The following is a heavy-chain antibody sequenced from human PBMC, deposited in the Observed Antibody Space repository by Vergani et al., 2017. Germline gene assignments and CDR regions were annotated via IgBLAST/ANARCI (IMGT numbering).Heavy chain of an antibody. Sequence: QVQLQESCPGLVKPSETLSLTCTVSGYSISSGYYWGWIRQPPGKGLEWIGSIYHSGSTYYNPSLKSRVTISVDTSKNQFCLKLSSVTAADTAVYFCARDAEGYVGGSYEAWFDAWGQGSLVTVSS. J-gene: IGHJ5*02. CDR3: ARDAEGYVGGSYEAWFDA. CDR2: IYHSGST. V-gene: IGHV4-38-2*02. D-gene: IGHD3-16*01. CDR1: GYSISSGYY.